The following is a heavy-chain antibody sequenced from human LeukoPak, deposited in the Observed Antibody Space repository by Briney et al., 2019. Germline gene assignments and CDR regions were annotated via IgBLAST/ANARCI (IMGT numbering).Heavy chain of an antibody. J-gene: IGHJ4*02. D-gene: IGHD2-2*01. CDR2: IKDDGSEN. CDR1: GFTFSSFW. CDR3: ATNGHSHAN. Sequence: GGSLRLSCAASGFTFSSFWMSWVRQVPGKGLEWVANIKDDGSENHHVDSVRGRFTISRDNAKNSLYLQMNSLRAEDTAVYYGATNGHSHANWGQGTLVTVSS. V-gene: IGHV3-7*01.